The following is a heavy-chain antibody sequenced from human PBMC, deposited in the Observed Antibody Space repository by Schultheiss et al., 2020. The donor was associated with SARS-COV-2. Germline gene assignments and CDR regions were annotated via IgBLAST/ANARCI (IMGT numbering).Heavy chain of an antibody. J-gene: IGHJ6*03. CDR1: GGSFSDYY. V-gene: IGHV4-34*01. CDR3: ARVAVGNYYHYYYMDV. Sequence: SETLSLTCAVYGGSFSDYYWNWIRQPPGKGLEWIGEINHSGSTKYNPSLKSRVTISVDTSKNQFSLKLSSVTAADTAVYYCARVAVGNYYHYYYMDVWGKGTTVTVAS. D-gene: IGHD6-19*01. CDR2: INHSGST.